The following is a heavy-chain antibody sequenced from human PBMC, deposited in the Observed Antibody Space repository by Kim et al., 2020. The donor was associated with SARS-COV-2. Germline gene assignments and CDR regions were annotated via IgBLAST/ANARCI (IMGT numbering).Heavy chain of an antibody. CDR2: IYYSGST. J-gene: IGHJ6*02. CDR3: ARKVAGHGYSMDV. CDR1: GGSISSYY. Sequence: SETLSLTCTVSGGSISSYYWSWIRQPPGKGLEWIGYIYYSGSTNYNPSLKSRVTISVDTSKNQFSLKLSSVTAADTAVYYCARKVAGHGYSMDVWGQGTTVTVSS. D-gene: IGHD6-19*01. V-gene: IGHV4-59*01.